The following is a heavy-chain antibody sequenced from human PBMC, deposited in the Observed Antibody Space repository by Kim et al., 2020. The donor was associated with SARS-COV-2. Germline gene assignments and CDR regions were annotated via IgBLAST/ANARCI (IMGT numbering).Heavy chain of an antibody. Sequence: ADSVKGRFTISRDNSKNTLYLQMNSLRAEDTAVYYCARDKARVGAMTFDYWGQGTLVTVSS. D-gene: IGHD1-26*01. V-gene: IGHV3-66*01. CDR3: ARDKARVGAMTFDY. J-gene: IGHJ4*02.